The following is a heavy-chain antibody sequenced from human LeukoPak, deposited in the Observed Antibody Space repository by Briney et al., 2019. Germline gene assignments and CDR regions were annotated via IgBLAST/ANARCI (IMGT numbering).Heavy chain of an antibody. CDR1: GFTFDDYG. J-gene: IGHJ4*02. CDR3: AKDRDPLSSSGWPWAYFDY. D-gene: IGHD6-19*01. CDR2: SGSGANT. V-gene: IGHV3-23*01. Sequence: GGSLRLSCAASGFTFDDYGMSWVRQAPGKGLEWVISGSGANTYYADSVKGRVSISRDNSKNTVFLQMNSLRAEDMAVYYCAKDRDPLSSSGWPWAYFDYWGQGIMVIVSS.